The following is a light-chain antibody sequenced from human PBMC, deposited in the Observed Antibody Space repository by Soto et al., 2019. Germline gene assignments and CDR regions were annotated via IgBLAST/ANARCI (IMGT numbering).Light chain of an antibody. CDR1: QSLVHSDGNTY. Sequence: DVVMTQSPLSLPVTLGQPASISCRSSQSLVHSDGNTYLNWFQQRPGQSPRRLIYKVSNRDSGVPDRFSGSGSGTDFALKISRVEAEDVGVYYCMQALQTPTFGQGTRLEIK. CDR3: MQALQTPT. V-gene: IGKV2-30*02. CDR2: KVS. J-gene: IGKJ5*01.